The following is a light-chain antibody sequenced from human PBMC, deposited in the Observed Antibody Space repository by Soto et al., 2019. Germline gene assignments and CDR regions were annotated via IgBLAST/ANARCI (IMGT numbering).Light chain of an antibody. CDR3: QQRSNWPWT. CDR2: DAS. V-gene: IGKV3-11*01. J-gene: IGKJ1*01. Sequence: EFVLTQSPATLSLSPGEGATLSCRASQSVSSYLAWYHQKPGQAPRLLIYDASNRATGIPARFSGRGSGTDCTPTIGSLEPEDVEGYYCQQRSNWPWTCGQGTKGDIK. CDR1: QSVSSY.